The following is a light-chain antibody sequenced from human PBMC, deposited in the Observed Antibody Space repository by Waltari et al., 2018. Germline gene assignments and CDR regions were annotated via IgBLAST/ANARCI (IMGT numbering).Light chain of an antibody. Sequence: DIVMTQSPDSLAVSLGERATINCTSSRSVLYSSNNLNYLAWYQQKPGQPPKLLIFWASTRQSGVPDRFSGSGSGTDFTLTISSLQAEDVAVYYCQQYYSTPPTFGQGTKVENK. V-gene: IGKV4-1*01. CDR2: WAS. CDR1: RSVLYSSNNLNY. J-gene: IGKJ1*01. CDR3: QQYYSTPPT.